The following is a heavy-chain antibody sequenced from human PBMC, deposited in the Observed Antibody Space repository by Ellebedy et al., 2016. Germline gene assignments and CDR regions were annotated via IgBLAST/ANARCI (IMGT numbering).Heavy chain of an antibody. CDR3: ARIKNVDGDIDY. CDR2: IIPILGIA. D-gene: IGHD4-17*01. V-gene: IGHV1-69*04. Sequence: ASVKVSCKASGGTFSSYAISWVRQAPGQGLEWMGRIIPILGIANYAQKFQGRVTITADKSTSTAYMELSSLRSEDTATYYCARIKNVDGDIDYWGQGTLVTVSS. J-gene: IGHJ4*02. CDR1: GGTFSSYA.